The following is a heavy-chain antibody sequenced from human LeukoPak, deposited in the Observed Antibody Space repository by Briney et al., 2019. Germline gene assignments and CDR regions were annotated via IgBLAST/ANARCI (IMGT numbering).Heavy chain of an antibody. D-gene: IGHD4-23*01. CDR3: ARDPAGGGNSGEAFDI. CDR1: GFTFSSYS. CDR2: ISSSSSYI. J-gene: IGHJ3*02. V-gene: IGHV3-21*01. Sequence: GGSLRLSCAASGFTFSSYSMNWVRQAPGKGLEWVSSISSSSSYIYYADSVKGRFTISRDNAKNSLYLQMNSLRAEDTAVYYCARDPAGGGNSGEAFDIWGQGTMVTVSS.